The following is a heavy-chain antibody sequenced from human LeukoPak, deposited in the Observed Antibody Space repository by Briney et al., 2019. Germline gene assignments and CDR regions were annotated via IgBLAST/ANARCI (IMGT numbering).Heavy chain of an antibody. V-gene: IGHV4-34*01. CDR1: GGSFSGYY. J-gene: IGHJ6*03. CDR3: ARSSRPTRYYYMDV. CDR2: INHSGST. Sequence: PSETLSLTCAVYGGSFSGYYWSWIRQPPGKGLEWIGEINHSGSTYYNPSLKSRVTISVDTSKNQFSLKLSSVTAADTAVYYCARSSRPTRYYYMDVWGKGTTVTVSS.